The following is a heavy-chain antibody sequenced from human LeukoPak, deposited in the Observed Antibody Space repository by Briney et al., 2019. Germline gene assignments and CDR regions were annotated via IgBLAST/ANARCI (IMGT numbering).Heavy chain of an antibody. V-gene: IGHV4-31*03. D-gene: IGHD3-10*01. CDR1: GGSISSGGYY. CDR3: SGTMVRGVIISFDY. J-gene: IGHJ4*02. Sequence: SETLSLSCTVSGGSISSGGYYWSWIRKHPGKGLEWIGYIYYSGSTYYNPSLKSRVTISVDTSKNQFSLKLSSVTAADTAVYYCSGTMVRGVIISFDYWGQGTLVTVSS. CDR2: IYYSGST.